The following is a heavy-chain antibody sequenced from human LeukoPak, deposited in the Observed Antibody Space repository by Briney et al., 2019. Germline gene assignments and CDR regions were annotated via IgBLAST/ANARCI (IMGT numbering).Heavy chain of an antibody. Sequence: PGGSLRLSCAASGFTFSSYHMHWVRQAPGKGLDWVAVISYDGRNKYYADSAKGRLTISRDNSKNTLYLQMNSLRPEDTAVYYCARTYDSTACQDYFDYWGQGALVTVSS. CDR3: ARTYDSTACQDYFDY. CDR2: ISYDGRNK. J-gene: IGHJ4*02. V-gene: IGHV3-30*01. D-gene: IGHD3-22*01. CDR1: GFTFSSYH.